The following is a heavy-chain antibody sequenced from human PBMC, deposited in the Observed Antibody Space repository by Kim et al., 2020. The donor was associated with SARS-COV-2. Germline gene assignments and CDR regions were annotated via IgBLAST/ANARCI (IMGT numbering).Heavy chain of an antibody. Sequence: GGSLRLSCAASGITFSTYWMSWVRQAPGKGLEWVANINQGGSEKYYVDSVRGRFTISRDNAKNSLYLQMDSLRVEDTAVYYCCRGHFGRDYWGQGTLVTV. J-gene: IGHJ4*02. V-gene: IGHV3-7*03. D-gene: IGHD3-3*02. CDR3: CRGHFGRDY. CDR2: INQGGSEK. CDR1: GITFSTYW.